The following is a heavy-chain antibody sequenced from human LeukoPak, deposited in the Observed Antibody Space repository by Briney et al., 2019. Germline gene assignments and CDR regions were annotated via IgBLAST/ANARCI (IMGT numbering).Heavy chain of an antibody. J-gene: IGHJ3*02. CDR3: ARDSPLYCSSTSCYTVYAFDI. Sequence: SETLSLTCTVSGGSISSYYWSWIRQPAGKGLEWIGYIYYSGSTNYNPSLKSRVTISVDTSKNQFSLKLSSVTAADTAVYYCARDSPLYCSSTSCYTVYAFDIWGQGTMVTVSS. CDR1: GGSISSYY. D-gene: IGHD2-2*02. V-gene: IGHV4-59*01. CDR2: IYYSGST.